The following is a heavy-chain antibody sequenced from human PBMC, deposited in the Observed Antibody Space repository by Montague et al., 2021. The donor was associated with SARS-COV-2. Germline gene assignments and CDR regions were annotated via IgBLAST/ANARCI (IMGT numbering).Heavy chain of an antibody. D-gene: IGHD5/OR15-5a*01. CDR2: IYYRGST. Sequence: SETLSLTCTVSGGSMNSYYWGWLRQTPGKGLEWVGDIYYRGSTNYNPSLKSRVTITVDTSKNQFSLSLPSATAADTAVYYCAGESTYNWFDSWGQGTLVTVSS. CDR3: AGESTYNWFDS. J-gene: IGHJ5*01. V-gene: IGHV4-59*01. CDR1: GGSMNSYY.